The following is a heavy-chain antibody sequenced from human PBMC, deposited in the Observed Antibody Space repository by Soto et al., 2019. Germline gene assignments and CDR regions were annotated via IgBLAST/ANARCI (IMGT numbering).Heavy chain of an antibody. Sequence: GGSLRLSCAASGFTFSNYWMSWVRQAPGKGLEWVANIKEDGSAKYYVDSVKGRFTISRDNAKNSLYLQMNSLRDEDTAVYYCARVLPDYWGQGTLVTVSS. J-gene: IGHJ4*02. CDR3: ARVLPDY. V-gene: IGHV3-7*01. CDR2: IKEDGSAK. CDR1: GFTFSNYW.